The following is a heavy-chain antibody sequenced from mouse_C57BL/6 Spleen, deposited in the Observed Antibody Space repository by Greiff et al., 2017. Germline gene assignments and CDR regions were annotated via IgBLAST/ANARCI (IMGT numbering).Heavy chain of an antibody. V-gene: IGHV1-39*01. D-gene: IGHD1-1*01. Sequence: VQLQQSGPELVKPGASVKISCKASGYSFTDYNMNWVKQSNGKSLEWIGVSNPNYGTTSYNQKFKGKATLTVDKSSSTAYMQLNSLTSEDSAVYYCARKPTVVASYYAMDYWGQGTSVTVSS. J-gene: IGHJ4*01. CDR1: GYSFTDYN. CDR2: SNPNYGTT. CDR3: ARKPTVVASYYAMDY.